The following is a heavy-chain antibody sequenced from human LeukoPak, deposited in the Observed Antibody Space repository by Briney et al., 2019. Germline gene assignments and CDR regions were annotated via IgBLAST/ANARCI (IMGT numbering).Heavy chain of an antibody. Sequence: SETLSLTCTVSGGSISSGSYYWSWIRQSAGKGLEWIGRIYTSGSTNYNPSLKSRVTISVDTSKNQFSLKLSSVTAADTAVYYCARVGDFWSGYYWFDPWGQGTLVTVSS. CDR3: ARVGDFWSGYYWFDP. D-gene: IGHD3-3*01. CDR1: GGSISSGSYY. J-gene: IGHJ5*02. V-gene: IGHV4-61*02. CDR2: IYTSGST.